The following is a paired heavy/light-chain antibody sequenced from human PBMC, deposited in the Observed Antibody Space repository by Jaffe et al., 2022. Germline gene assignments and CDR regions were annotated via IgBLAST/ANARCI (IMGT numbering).Light chain of an antibody. CDR3: MQGTHSLT. J-gene: IGKJ4*01. CDR1: QSLLHYDGNTY. Sequence: DVVMTQSPLSLPVTLGQPASISCRSSQSLLHYDGNTYLSWFHQRPGQSPRRLIYKVSNRDSGVPDRFSGSGSGTDFTLKISRVEAEDVGVYYCMQGTHSLTFGGGTKVEIK. V-gene: IGKV2-30*02. CDR2: KVS.
Heavy chain of an antibody. CDR3: ARLGGYSDYDHF. CDR2: FYHDGNT. V-gene: IGHV4-38-2*01. CDR1: GYSISSGYY. J-gene: IGHJ4*02. Sequence: QVQLQESGPGLVKPSETLSLTCAVSGYSISSGYYWGWIRQPPGKGLEWIASFYHDGNTYYNPSLKGRGTISLDMSKNQFSLTLISVTAADTAVYYCARLGGYSDYDHFWGQGTLVTVSS. D-gene: IGHD4-17*01.